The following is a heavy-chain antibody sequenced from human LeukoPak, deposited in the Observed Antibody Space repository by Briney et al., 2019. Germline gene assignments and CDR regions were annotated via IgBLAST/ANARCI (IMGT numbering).Heavy chain of an antibody. V-gene: IGHV4-34*01. J-gene: IGHJ6*03. Sequence: SETLSLTCAVYGESFSNYYWNWIRQPPGKRLEWLGEINDNGRANYNPSLMSRVTVSVDTSKNQFSLRLTSVTATDTAVYYCARRWNYGRNYYIDVWGKGATVSVSS. CDR3: ARRWNYGRNYYIDV. CDR1: GESFSNYY. D-gene: IGHD1-7*01. CDR2: INDNGRA.